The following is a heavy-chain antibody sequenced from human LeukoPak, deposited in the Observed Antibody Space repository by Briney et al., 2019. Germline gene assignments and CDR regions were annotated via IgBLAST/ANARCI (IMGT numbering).Heavy chain of an antibody. CDR3: ARDGYYYYYYMDV. CDR2: IYHSGST. V-gene: IGHV4-38-2*02. J-gene: IGHJ6*03. Sequence: PSETLSLTCAVSGYSISSGYYWGWIRQPPGKGREWIGSIYHSGSTYYNPSLKSRVTISVDTSKNQFSLKLSSVTAADTAVYYCARDGYYYYYYMDVWGKGTTVTVSS. CDR1: GYSISSGYY.